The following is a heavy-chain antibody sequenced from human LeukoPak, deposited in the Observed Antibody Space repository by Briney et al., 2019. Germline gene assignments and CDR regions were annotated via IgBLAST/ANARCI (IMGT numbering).Heavy chain of an antibody. V-gene: IGHV3-7*04. CDR1: GFTFGSYW. CDR3: AKGFGELS. Sequence: PGGSLRLSCAASGFTFGSYWMSWVRQAPGKGLEWVANIKQDGREKNHVDSVKGRFTISRDNAKNSLYLQMNSLRAEDTAVYYCAKGFGELSWGQGALVTVSS. D-gene: IGHD3-10*01. CDR2: IKQDGREK. J-gene: IGHJ5*02.